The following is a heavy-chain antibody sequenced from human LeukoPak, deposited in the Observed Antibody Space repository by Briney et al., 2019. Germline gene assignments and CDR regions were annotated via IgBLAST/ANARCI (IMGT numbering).Heavy chain of an antibody. J-gene: IGHJ4*01. V-gene: IGHV3-72*01. CDR2: SRDKGNSYTT. CDR1: GFTFSSYA. Sequence: GGSLRLSFAASGFTFSSYAMHWVRQAPGKGLEWVGRSRDKGNSYTTAYAASVRGRFTISRDDSKNSLYLQMNSLKIEDTAVYYCTKLARAPRDFDYWGQGTLVTVSS. CDR3: TKLARAPRDFDY. D-gene: IGHD3-10*01.